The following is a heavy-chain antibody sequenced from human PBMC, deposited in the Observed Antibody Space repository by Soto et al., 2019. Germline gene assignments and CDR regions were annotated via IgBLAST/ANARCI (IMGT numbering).Heavy chain of an antibody. V-gene: IGHV3-48*03. CDR3: ARDQEVHDSRGHKIRAMDV. CDR2: ISESGTSM. J-gene: IGHJ6*02. D-gene: IGHD6-19*01. CDR1: GFPFSRYE. Sequence: GGPLRLSCAASGFPFSRYEMNWFRQAPGKGLEWISYISESGTSMYYADAVKGRFAISRDNAQNSLYLQMNSLRIEDTAVYYCARDQEVHDSRGHKIRAMDVWGQGTTVTVSS.